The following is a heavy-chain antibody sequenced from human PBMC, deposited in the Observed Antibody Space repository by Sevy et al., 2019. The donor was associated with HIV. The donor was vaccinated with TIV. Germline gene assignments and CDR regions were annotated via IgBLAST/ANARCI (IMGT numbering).Heavy chain of an antibody. CDR2: ISGSGGSA. CDR1: GFTFNNYA. V-gene: IGHV3-23*01. Sequence: GGSLRLSCAGSGFTFNNYAMTWVRQAPGKGLECVSGISGSGGSAYYADSVKGRFTVFRDNSKNTLYLQMNNLRTDDTAVYYCAKGWQQWPFDYWGQGTLVTVSS. J-gene: IGHJ4*02. D-gene: IGHD6-19*01. CDR3: AKGWQQWPFDY.